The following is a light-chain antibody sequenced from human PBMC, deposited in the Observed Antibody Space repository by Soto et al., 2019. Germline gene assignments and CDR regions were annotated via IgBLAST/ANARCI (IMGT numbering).Light chain of an antibody. V-gene: IGLV2-18*02. CDR1: SSDVGSYDR. J-gene: IGLJ1*01. CDR2: EVS. CDR3: CSWTSSSTYV. Sequence: QSVLTQPPSVSGSPGQSVAISCTGTSSDVGSYDRVSWYQQPPGTAPKLIISEVSNRPSGVPDRFSGSKSGNTAPLTISGLQAEDEADYYCCSWTSSSTYVFGTGTKLTVL.